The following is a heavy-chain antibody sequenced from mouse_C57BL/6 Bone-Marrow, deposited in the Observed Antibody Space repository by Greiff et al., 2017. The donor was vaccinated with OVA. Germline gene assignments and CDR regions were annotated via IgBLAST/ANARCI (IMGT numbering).Heavy chain of an antibody. V-gene: IGHV1-82*01. CDR1: GYAFSSSW. D-gene: IGHD3-3*01. Sequence: VQLVESGPELVKPGASVKISCKASGYAFSSSWMNWVKQRPGKGLEWIGRMYPGDGDTNYNGKVKGKATLTADKSSSTAYMQLSSLTSEDSAVYFCARGLGWCAYWGQGTLVTVSA. CDR2: MYPGDGDT. J-gene: IGHJ3*01. CDR3: ARGLGWCAY.